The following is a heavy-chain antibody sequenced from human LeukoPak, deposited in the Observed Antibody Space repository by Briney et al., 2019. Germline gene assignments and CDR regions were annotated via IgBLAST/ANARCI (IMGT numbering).Heavy chain of an antibody. Sequence: GGSLRLSCVASGFTFSSYWMHWVRQDPRKGLVWVSRINGDGRNINYADSVRGRFTISRDNAKNTLYLQMNTLRVEDTAVYYCARDPGYSYGYLFDYWGQGTLVTVSS. CDR3: ARDPGYSYGYLFDY. CDR2: INGDGRNI. V-gene: IGHV3-74*01. D-gene: IGHD5-18*01. CDR1: GFTFSSYW. J-gene: IGHJ4*02.